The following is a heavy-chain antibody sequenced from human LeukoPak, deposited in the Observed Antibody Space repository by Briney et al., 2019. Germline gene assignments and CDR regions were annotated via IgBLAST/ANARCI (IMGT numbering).Heavy chain of an antibody. Sequence: GASVKVSCKASGGTFSSYAIRWVRQAPGQGLEWMGRIIPILGIANYAQKFQGRVTITADKSTSTAYMELSSLRSEDTAVYYCVSGGYYDFWSGYYLDYWGQGTLVTVSS. CDR1: GGTFSSYA. J-gene: IGHJ4*02. V-gene: IGHV1-69*04. D-gene: IGHD3-3*01. CDR2: IIPILGIA. CDR3: VSGGYYDFWSGYYLDY.